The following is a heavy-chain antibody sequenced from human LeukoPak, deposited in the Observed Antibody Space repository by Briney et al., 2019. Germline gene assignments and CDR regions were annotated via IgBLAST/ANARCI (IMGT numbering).Heavy chain of an antibody. Sequence: RGSLRHSCAEPAFTFNSYDMHWVRPGTGEGLGWVSGVDIDGSTYYPDYVKGRFTISRENARTSLYLQMNSLSAGDTAVYYCARRRSILRNYPDAFDIWGQGTMVTVSS. J-gene: IGHJ3*02. D-gene: IGHD6-6*01. CDR1: AFTFNSYD. CDR3: ARRRSILRNYPDAFDI. V-gene: IGHV3-13*04. CDR2: VDIDGST.